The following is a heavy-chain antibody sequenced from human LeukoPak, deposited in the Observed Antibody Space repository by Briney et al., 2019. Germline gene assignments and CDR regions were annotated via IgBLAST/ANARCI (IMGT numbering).Heavy chain of an antibody. V-gene: IGHV1-69*05. CDR2: IIPIFGTA. D-gene: IGHD3/OR15-3a*01. Sequence: ASVKVSCKASGGTFSSYAISWVRQAPGQGLEWVGGIIPIFGTANYAQKFQGRVTITTDESTSTAYMELSSLRSEDTAVYYCARGSTPAGLVAFAIWDQGTMVTVSS. J-gene: IGHJ3*02. CDR3: ARGSTPAGLVAFAI. CDR1: GGTFSSYA.